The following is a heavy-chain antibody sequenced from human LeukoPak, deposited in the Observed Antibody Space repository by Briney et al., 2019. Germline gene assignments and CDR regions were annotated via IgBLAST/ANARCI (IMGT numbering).Heavy chain of an antibody. CDR3: ARSGGYSYGYLEAPFDY. CDR1: GFTFDDYG. CDR2: INWNGGST. J-gene: IGHJ4*02. Sequence: GGSLRLSCAASGFTFDDYGMSWVRQAPGKGLECVPGINWNGGSTGYADSVKGRFTISRDNAKNSLYLQMNSLRAEDTALYYCARSGGYSYGYLEAPFDYWGQGTLVTVSS. V-gene: IGHV3-20*04. D-gene: IGHD5-18*01.